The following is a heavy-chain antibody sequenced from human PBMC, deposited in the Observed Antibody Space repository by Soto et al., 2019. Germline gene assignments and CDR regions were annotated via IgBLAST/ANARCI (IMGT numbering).Heavy chain of an antibody. CDR3: ARRPTLYYFDY. CDR1: GGSLTSSDCY. CDR2: IYYSGLT. V-gene: IGHV4-30-4*01. J-gene: IGHJ4*02. Sequence: SETMSVTCPVSGGSLTSSDCYWGWISQPPGKGLEWIGYIYYSGLTYYNPSLKSRVTISIDTSRSQFSLNLISVTAADTAVYFCARRPTLYYFDYWGQGTLVTVSS.